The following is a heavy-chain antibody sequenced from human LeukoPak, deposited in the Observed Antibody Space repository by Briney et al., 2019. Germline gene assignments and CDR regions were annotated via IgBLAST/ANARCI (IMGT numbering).Heavy chain of an antibody. CDR3: AKDAEYYDILTGTGGFDY. CDR2: ISGSGGST. D-gene: IGHD3-9*01. J-gene: IGHJ4*02. Sequence: GSLRLSCAASGFTFSSYAMSWVRQAPGKGLEWVSAISGSGGSTYYADSVKGRFTISRDNSKNTLYLQMNSLRAEDTAVYYCAKDAEYYDILTGTGGFDYWGQGTLVTVSS. CDR1: GFTFSSYA. V-gene: IGHV3-23*01.